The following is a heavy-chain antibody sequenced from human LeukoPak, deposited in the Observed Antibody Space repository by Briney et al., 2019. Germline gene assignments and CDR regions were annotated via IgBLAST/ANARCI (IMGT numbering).Heavy chain of an antibody. Sequence: ASVKVSCKASGYTFTGYYMHWVRQAPGQGLEWMGWINPNSGGTNYAQKFQGRVTMTRDTPISTAYMELSRRRSGDTAVYYCARESCSSTSCYAYEDYWGQGTLVTVSS. D-gene: IGHD2-2*01. CDR3: ARESCSSTSCYAYEDY. J-gene: IGHJ4*02. CDR2: INPNSGGT. CDR1: GYTFTGYY. V-gene: IGHV1-2*02.